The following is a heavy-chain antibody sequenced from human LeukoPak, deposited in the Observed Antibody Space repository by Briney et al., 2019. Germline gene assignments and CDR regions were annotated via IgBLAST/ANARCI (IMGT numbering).Heavy chain of an antibody. CDR3: AKDRRLAVAGSGKLIDY. CDR1: GFTFSSYG. J-gene: IGHJ4*02. Sequence: PGGSLRLSCAASGFTFSSYGMHWVRRAPGKGLEWVAVISYDGSNKYYADSVKGRFTISRDNSKNTLYLQMNSLRAEDTAVYYCAKDRRLAVAGSGKLIDYWGQGTLVTVSS. CDR2: ISYDGSNK. V-gene: IGHV3-30*18. D-gene: IGHD6-19*01.